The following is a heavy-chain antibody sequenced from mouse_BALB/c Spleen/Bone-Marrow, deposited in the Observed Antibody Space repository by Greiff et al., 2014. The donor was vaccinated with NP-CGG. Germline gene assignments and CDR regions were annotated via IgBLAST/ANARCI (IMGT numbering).Heavy chain of an antibody. CDR1: GFSLTSYG. CDR2: IWAGGST. V-gene: IGHV2-9*02. D-gene: IGHD2-3*01. Sequence: VQLVESGPGLVAPSQSLSTTCTVSGFSLTSYGVHWVRQPPGKGLEWLGVIWAGGSTNYNSALMSRLSISKDNSKSQVFLKMNSLQTDDTAMYYCARDGYYVSYYYAMDYWGQGTSVTVSS. CDR3: ARDGYYVSYYYAMDY. J-gene: IGHJ4*01.